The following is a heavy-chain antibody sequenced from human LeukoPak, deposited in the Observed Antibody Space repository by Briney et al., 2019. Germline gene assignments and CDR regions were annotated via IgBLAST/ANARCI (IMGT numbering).Heavy chain of an antibody. CDR2: IYYSGSS. J-gene: IGHJ4*02. CDR3: ACSGFDLLTGYDY. Sequence: SETLSLTCTITGGSISTYYWSWIRQPPGKGLEWIGYIYYSGSSYYNPSLKSRVTISVDASKSQFSLKLSSVTAADTAVYYCACSGFDLLTGYDYWGQGTLVSVSS. D-gene: IGHD3-9*01. CDR1: GGSISTYY. V-gene: IGHV4-59*08.